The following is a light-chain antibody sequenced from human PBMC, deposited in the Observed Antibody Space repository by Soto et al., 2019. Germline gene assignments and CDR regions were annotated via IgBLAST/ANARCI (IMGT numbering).Light chain of an antibody. Sequence: EIVMTQSPATLSVSPGERATLSCRASQSVRNNYLAWYQQRPGQAPRLLIYGASSRVTGFPARFSGSGSGTDFTLTISSLQSDDFAVYYCQQYDNWPWTFGQGTKVDIK. CDR1: QSVRNN. CDR2: GAS. CDR3: QQYDNWPWT. J-gene: IGKJ1*01. V-gene: IGKV3-15*01.